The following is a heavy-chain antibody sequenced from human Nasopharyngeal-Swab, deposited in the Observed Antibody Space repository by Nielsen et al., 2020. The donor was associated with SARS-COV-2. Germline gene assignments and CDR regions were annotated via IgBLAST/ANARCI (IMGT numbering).Heavy chain of an antibody. D-gene: IGHD2-15*01. CDR3: ARRAYCSGGSCYSPYYYYMDV. CDR1: GYSFTSYW. Sequence: GGSLRLSCKGSGYSFTSYWISWERQMPGKGLEWMGRIDPSDSYTNYSPSFQGHVTISADKSISTAYLQWSSPKASDTAMYYCARRAYCSGGSCYSPYYYYMDVWGKGTTVTVSS. V-gene: IGHV5-10-1*01. CDR2: IDPSDSYT. J-gene: IGHJ6*03.